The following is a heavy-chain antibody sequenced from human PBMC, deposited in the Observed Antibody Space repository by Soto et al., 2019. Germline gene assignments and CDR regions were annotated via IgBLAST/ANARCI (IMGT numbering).Heavy chain of an antibody. J-gene: IGHJ4*02. CDR3: ARGGWETPI. Sequence: EVQLVESGGGLVQPGGSLRLSCAASGFSFDTYWMSWVRQAPGKGLEWVATINPDGRETFYVDSVRGRFTISRDNAKKSLYLQMTRLRAEDTAVYYCARGGWETPIWGQGTLVTVSS. D-gene: IGHD1-26*01. V-gene: IGHV3-7*03. CDR2: INPDGRET. CDR1: GFSFDTYW.